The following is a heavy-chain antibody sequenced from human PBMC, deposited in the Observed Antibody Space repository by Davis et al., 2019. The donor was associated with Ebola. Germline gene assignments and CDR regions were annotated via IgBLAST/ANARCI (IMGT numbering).Heavy chain of an antibody. CDR2: IKQDGSEK. J-gene: IGHJ6*02. CDR1: GFTFSSYW. CDR3: ARDYDFWSGYYKYYGMDV. D-gene: IGHD3-3*01. Sequence: GESLKISCAASGFTFSSYWMSWVRQAPGKGLEWVANIKQDGSEKYYVDSVKGRFTISRDNSKNTLYLQMNSLRAEDTAVYYCARDYDFWSGYYKYYGMDVWGQGTTVTVSS. V-gene: IGHV3-7*01.